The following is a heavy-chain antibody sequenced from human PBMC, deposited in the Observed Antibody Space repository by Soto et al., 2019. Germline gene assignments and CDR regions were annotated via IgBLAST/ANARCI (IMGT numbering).Heavy chain of an antibody. J-gene: IGHJ6*03. CDR2: MNPNSGNT. CDR1: GYTFTSYD. CDR3: ARGRWDTAVVFYYYYYMDV. Sequence: QVQLVQSGAEVKKPGASVKVSCKASGYTFTSYDINWVRQATGQGLEWMGWMNPNSGNTGYAQKFQGRVTMTRNTSISTAYMELSSLRSEDTAVYYCARGRWDTAVVFYYYYYMDVWGKGTTVTVSS. D-gene: IGHD5-18*01. V-gene: IGHV1-8*01.